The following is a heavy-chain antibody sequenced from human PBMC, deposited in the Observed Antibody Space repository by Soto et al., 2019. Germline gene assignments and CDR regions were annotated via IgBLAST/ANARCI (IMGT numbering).Heavy chain of an antibody. V-gene: IGHV1-18*01. J-gene: IGHJ5*02. CDR2: ISAYNGNT. D-gene: IGHD3-22*01. CDR3: ARDGYYYDSSGSNWFDP. Sequence: ASVNVSCKASGYTFTSYGISWVRQAPGQGLEWMGWISAYNGNTNYAQKLQGRVTMTTDTSTSTAYMELRSLRSDDTAVYYCARDGYYYDSSGSNWFDPWGQGTLVTVSS. CDR1: GYTFTSYG.